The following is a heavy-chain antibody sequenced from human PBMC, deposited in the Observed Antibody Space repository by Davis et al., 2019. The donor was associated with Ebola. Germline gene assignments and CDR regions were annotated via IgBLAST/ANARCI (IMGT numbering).Heavy chain of an antibody. CDR1: GFTFSGSA. CDR3: TTTTTASDY. V-gene: IGHV3-73*01. D-gene: IGHD4-11*01. Sequence: GESLKISCAASGFTFSGSAMHWVRQASGKGLEWVGRIRNKDNGDVTSYGASVEGRFTISRDDSKNTAYLQMNSLKTEDTAVYYCTTTTTASDYWGQGTLVTVSS. CDR2: IRNKDNGDVT. J-gene: IGHJ4*02.